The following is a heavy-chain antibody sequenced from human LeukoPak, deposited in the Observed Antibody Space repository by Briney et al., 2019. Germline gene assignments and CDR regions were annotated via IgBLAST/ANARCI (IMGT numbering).Heavy chain of an antibody. CDR2: ISHSGGST. CDR1: GFTFSNYV. CDR3: AKGRNPLRPIYFDY. J-gene: IGHJ4*02. V-gene: IGHV3-23*01. D-gene: IGHD4-17*01. Sequence: GVSLRLSCAASGFTFSNYVRSWVRQAPGKGLEWVSVISHSGGSTYYADSVKRRFTISRDNSKNTLYLQMNSLRAEDTAGYYCAKGRNPLRPIYFDYWGQGTLVTVSS.